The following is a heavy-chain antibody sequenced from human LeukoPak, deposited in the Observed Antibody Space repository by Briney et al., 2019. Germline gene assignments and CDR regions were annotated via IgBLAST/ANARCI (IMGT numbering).Heavy chain of an antibody. D-gene: IGHD3-22*01. CDR2: INSDGSWT. J-gene: IGHJ4*02. CDR1: GNYW. Sequence: GGSLRLSCAASGNYWMHWVRQAPGKGLVWVSHINSDGSWTSYADSVKGRFTISKDNAKNTVYLQMNSLRAEDTAVYYCARTTPYRDYDSSGYYWNYFDYWGQGTLVTVSS. V-gene: IGHV3-74*01. CDR3: ARTTPYRDYDSSGYYWNYFDY.